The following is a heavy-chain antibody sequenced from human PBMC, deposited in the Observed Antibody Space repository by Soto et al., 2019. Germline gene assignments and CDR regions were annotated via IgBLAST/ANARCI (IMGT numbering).Heavy chain of an antibody. CDR1: GASISSGDYY. CDR3: ARRGAGSGSFDY. V-gene: IGHV4-31*11. Sequence: QVQLQESGPGLVKPSQTLSLTCAVSGASISSGDYYWSWIRQHPGKGLEWIGYIYYNGRAYYNPSLYSRVTMSSDTSKNQFSLKLSSVTAADTAVYYCARRGAGSGSFDYWCQGALVTVSS. D-gene: IGHD3-10*01. CDR2: IYYNGRA. J-gene: IGHJ4*02.